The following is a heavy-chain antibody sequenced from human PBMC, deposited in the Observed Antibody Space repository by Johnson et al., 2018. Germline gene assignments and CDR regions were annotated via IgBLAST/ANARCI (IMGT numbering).Heavy chain of an antibody. V-gene: IGHV3-30-3*01. Sequence: QVQLVESGGGVVQPGRSLRLSCAASGFTFNFYAMHWVRQAPGRGLEWVAIISYDATSKYYADSVKGRFTISRDNSKNTLYLQMNSLGPEDTAVYYWAKDRSGGVDVPSEYFQHWGQGTLVTVAA. CDR3: AKDRSGGVDVPSEYFQH. D-gene: IGHD4-23*01. CDR2: ISYDATSK. CDR1: GFTFNFYA. J-gene: IGHJ1*01.